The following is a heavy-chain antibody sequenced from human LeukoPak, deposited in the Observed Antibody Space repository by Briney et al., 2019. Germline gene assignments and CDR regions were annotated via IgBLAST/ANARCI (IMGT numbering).Heavy chain of an antibody. CDR1: GYSFTSDS. Sequence: GESLKISCKGSGYSFTSDSISWVRHVPGKGLDWMGRIDPSDSYTNYSPSLQGHVTISADKSISTAYRQWSSLKASHTATYYCARRGRGLRGTTPFDPWGQGTLVTVSS. V-gene: IGHV5-10-1*01. CDR2: IDPSDSYT. J-gene: IGHJ5*02. CDR3: ARRGRGLRGTTPFDP. D-gene: IGHD1-1*01.